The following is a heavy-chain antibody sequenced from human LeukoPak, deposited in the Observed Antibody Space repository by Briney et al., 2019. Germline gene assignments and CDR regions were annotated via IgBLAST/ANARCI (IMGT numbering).Heavy chain of an antibody. V-gene: IGHV4-38-2*01. CDR3: ARIRAGAITNAFEI. CDR2: INHNENT. Sequence: SETLSLTCVVSGLSINSGFYWGWIRQPPGKGLEWMVSINHNENTYYNPPLKIRLTVSADSAKNHFYLRLSSVAAADTALYYCARIRAGAITNAFEIWGQGTVVTVSS. D-gene: IGHD1-26*01. J-gene: IGHJ3*02. CDR1: GLSINSGFY.